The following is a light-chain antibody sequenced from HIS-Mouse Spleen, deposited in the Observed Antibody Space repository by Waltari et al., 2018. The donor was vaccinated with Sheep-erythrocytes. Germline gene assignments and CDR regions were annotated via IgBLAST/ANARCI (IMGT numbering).Light chain of an antibody. Sequence: QSALTQPRSVSGYPGQSATISCTGTSSDVRGYNYVSWYQQHPGKAPKLMIYDVSKRPAGVPDRFSGYKSGYTASVTTAGLQDDDEADYYCCSDAGSYDHVFATGTKVTVL. CDR2: DVS. CDR3: CSDAGSYDHV. CDR1: SSDVRGYNY. V-gene: IGLV2-11*01. J-gene: IGLJ1*01.